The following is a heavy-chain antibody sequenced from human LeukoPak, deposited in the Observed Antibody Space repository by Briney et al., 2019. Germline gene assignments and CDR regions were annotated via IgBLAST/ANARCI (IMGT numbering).Heavy chain of an antibody. V-gene: IGHV1-2*02. Sequence: ASVKVSCKASGYTFTGYYMHWVRQAPGQGLEWMGWINPNSSGTNYAQKFQGRVTMTRDTSISTAYMELSRLRSDDTAVYYCASESVLRYFDSRSGWFDPWGQGTLVTVSS. CDR2: INPNSSGT. D-gene: IGHD3-9*01. CDR3: ASESVLRYFDSRSGWFDP. CDR1: GYTFTGYY. J-gene: IGHJ5*02.